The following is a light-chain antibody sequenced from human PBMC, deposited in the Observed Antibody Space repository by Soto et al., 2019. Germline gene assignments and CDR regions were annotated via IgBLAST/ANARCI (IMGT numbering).Light chain of an antibody. J-gene: IGLJ7*02. CDR3: SSYAGGNNWG. Sequence: QSVLTQPPSASGYPGQSLTISCTGTTSDVGAHNYVSWYQQNPGKAPNLMLYDLNNRPSWVPDRFSGAKSGNTASLTVSGLKAEDEADNCCSSYAGGNNWGFGGGTKRTAL. CDR1: TSDVGAHNY. V-gene: IGLV2-8*01. CDR2: DLN.